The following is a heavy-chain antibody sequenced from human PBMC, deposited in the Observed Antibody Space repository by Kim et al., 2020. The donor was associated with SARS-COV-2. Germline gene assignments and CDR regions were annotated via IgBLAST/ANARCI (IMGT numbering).Heavy chain of an antibody. J-gene: IGHJ3*01. CDR2: ISWHSGGF. Sequence: GGSLRLSCAASGFTFGDYAMHWVRQGPGRGLEWVAGISWHSGGFAYADSVKGRFTISRDNAKNSLHLQMNSLRFEDTALYYCAKGAAPITMIVVAQDAFDVWGQGTMVTVSS. CDR1: GFTFGDYA. D-gene: IGHD3-22*01. CDR3: AKGAAPITMIVVAQDAFDV. V-gene: IGHV3-9*01.